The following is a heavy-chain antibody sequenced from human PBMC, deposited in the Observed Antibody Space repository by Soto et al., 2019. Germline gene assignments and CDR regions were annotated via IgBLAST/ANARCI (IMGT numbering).Heavy chain of an antibody. D-gene: IGHD2-15*01. J-gene: IGHJ5*02. Sequence: PSETLSLTCAVSGYSISSGYYWGWSRQPPGKGLEWIGSIYHSGSTYYNPSLKSRVTISVDTSKNQFSLKLSSVTAADTAVYYCARVFELLAKIPSWFDPWGQGTLVTVSS. CDR1: GYSISSGYY. V-gene: IGHV4-38-2*01. CDR3: ARVFELLAKIPSWFDP. CDR2: IYHSGST.